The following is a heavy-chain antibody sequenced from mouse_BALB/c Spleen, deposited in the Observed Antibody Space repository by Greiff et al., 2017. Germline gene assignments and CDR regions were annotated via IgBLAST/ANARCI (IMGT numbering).Heavy chain of an antibody. V-gene: IGHV2-9-2*01. CDR2: IWTGGGT. Sequence: QVQLKESGPGLVAPSQSLSITCTVSGFSLTSYDISWIRQPPGKGLEWLGVIWTGGGTNYNSAFMSRLSISKDNSKSQVFLKMNSLQTDDTAIYYCVRDRRDITEDVAYWGQGTLVTVSA. D-gene: IGHD1-3*01. CDR1: GFSLTSYD. J-gene: IGHJ3*01. CDR3: VRDRRDITEDVAY.